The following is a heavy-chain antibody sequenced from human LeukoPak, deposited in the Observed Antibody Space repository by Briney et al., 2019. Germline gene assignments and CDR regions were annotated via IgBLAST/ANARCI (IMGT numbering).Heavy chain of an antibody. D-gene: IGHD5-18*01. J-gene: IGHJ4*02. CDR1: GLTFSSYW. V-gene: IGHV3-74*01. CDR2: INSDGSST. Sequence: GGSLRLSCAASGLTFSSYWMHWVRQVPGKGLVWVSRINSDGSSTSYADSVKGRFTISRDNAKNTLYLQMNSLRAEDTAFYYCARGGTGYSYGYDYWGQGTLVTVSS. CDR3: ARGGTGYSYGYDY.